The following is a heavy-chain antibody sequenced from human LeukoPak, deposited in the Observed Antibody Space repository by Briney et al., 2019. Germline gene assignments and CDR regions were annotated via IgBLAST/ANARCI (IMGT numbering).Heavy chain of an antibody. J-gene: IGHJ6*03. CDR2: IPYGGNT. V-gene: IGHV4-34*11. CDR3: VREVVTHDLYMDV. CDR1: GGSFSGYY. Sequence: SETLSLTCAVYGGSFSGYYWDWIRQPPGKGLEWVASIPYGGNTYHNLSLKSRITISLDTSKNQISLNLRSVTAADTAIYFCVREVVTHDLYMDVWGKGTTVTVSS. D-gene: IGHD4-23*01.